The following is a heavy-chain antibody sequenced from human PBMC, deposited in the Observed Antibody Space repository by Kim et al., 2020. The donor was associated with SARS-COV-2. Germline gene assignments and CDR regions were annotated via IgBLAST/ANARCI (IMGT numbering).Heavy chain of an antibody. Sequence: SETLSLTCTVSGGSISSSAYYWGWIRQPPGKGLEWNGSVYYTGSTYYNPSLKSRVTISVDTSKNQFSLKLSSVTAAETAVYYCARHFLGTSIRFLGLHQFDYCGQVTLVTVSS. D-gene: IGHD3-3*01. J-gene: IGHJ4*02. CDR3: ARHFLGTSIRFLGLHQFDY. V-gene: IGHV4-39*01. CDR1: GGSISSSAYY. CDR2: VYYTGST.